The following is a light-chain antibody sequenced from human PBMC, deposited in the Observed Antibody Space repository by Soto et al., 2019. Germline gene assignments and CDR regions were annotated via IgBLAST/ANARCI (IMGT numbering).Light chain of an antibody. CDR3: QQSYSTRRV. Sequence: DIQMTQSPSSLSASVGDRVTITCRASQSISSYLNWYQQKPGKAPKLLIYAASSLQSGVPSRFSGSGSGTDFTLTISSLQPEDFATYYCQQSYSTRRVFGGGTKVEIK. CDR1: QSISSY. V-gene: IGKV1-39*01. CDR2: AAS. J-gene: IGKJ4*01.